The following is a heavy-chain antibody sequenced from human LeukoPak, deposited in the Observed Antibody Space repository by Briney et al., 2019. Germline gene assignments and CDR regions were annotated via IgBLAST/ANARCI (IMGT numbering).Heavy chain of an antibody. CDR2: ISYDGSSK. V-gene: IGHV3-30*04. J-gene: IGHJ3*02. CDR1: GFTFRSYA. CDR3: ARARSSYGYGDAFDI. Sequence: GGSLRLSCAASGFTFRSYAMHWVRQAPGKGLEWVAVISYDGSSKYYADSVKGRFTISRDNSKNTLYLQMNSLRAEDTAVYYCARARSSYGYGDAFDIWGQGTMVTVSS. D-gene: IGHD5-18*01.